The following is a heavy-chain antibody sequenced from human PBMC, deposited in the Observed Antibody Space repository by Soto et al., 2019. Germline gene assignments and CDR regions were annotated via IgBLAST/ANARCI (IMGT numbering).Heavy chain of an antibody. CDR2: ISYDGSNK. CDR1: GFTFSSYG. Sequence: PGGSLRLSCAASGFTFSSYGMHWVRQAPGKGLEGVAVISYDGSNKYYADSVKGRFTISRDNSKNTLYLQMNSLRAEDTAVYYCAKDRGTAGDYYFYVMEVWAQG. V-gene: IGHV3-30*18. D-gene: IGHD6-19*01. J-gene: IGHJ6*01. CDR3: AKDRGTAGDYYFYVMEV.